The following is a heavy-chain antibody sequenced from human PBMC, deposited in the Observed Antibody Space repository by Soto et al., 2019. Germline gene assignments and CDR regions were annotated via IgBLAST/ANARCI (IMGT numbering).Heavy chain of an antibody. V-gene: IGHV5-51*01. Sequence: SGESLKISCQGSGYSFPNFWIGWVRQMPGKGLEWMGIIYPSNSDTRYSPSFQGQVTISADKSIATAYLQWSSLKASDTAIYFCARSPRSSPYFDYWGQGALVTVSS. J-gene: IGHJ4*02. CDR2: IYPSNSDT. D-gene: IGHD6-13*01. CDR3: ARSPRSSPYFDY. CDR1: GYSFPNFW.